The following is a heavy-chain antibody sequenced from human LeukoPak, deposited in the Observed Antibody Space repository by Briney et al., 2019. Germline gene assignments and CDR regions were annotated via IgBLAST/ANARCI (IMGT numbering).Heavy chain of an antibody. V-gene: IGHV1-69*05. J-gene: IGHJ5*02. CDR1: GGTFSNYA. CDR2: SIPIFGSV. CDR3: ARVRYSGYSPYNWFDP. D-gene: IGHD5-18*01. Sequence: SVKVSCKASGGTFSNYAINWVRQAPGQGLEWMGESIPIFGSVKFAQKFQGRVTITTDESTSTAYMELSSLRSEDTAVYYCARVRYSGYSPYNWFDPWGQGTLVTVSS.